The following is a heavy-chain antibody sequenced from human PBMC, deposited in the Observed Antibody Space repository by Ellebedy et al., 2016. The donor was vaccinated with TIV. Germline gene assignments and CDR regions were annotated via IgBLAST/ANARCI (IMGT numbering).Heavy chain of an antibody. CDR3: TFDAFDI. V-gene: IGHV3-73*01. CDR2: IRSKANSYAT. Sequence: GGSLRLXXAASGFTFSGSAMHWVRQASGKGLEWVGRIRSKANSYATAYAASVKGRFTISRDDSKNTAYLQMNSLKTEDTAVYYCTFDAFDIWGQGTMVTVSS. CDR1: GFTFSGSA. J-gene: IGHJ3*02.